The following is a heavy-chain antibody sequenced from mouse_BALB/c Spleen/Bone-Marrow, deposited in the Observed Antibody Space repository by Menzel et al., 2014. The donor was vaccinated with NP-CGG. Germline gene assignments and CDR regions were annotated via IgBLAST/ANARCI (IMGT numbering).Heavy chain of an antibody. Sequence: VQLQQSGAELVKPGASVKLSCKASGYTFTSYWMHWVKQWPGQGLEWIGEIDPSDSYTNYNQKFKGKATLTVDKSSSTAYMQLSSLTSEDSAVYFCARWLLRYYAMDDWGQGTSVTVSS. CDR2: IDPSDSYT. V-gene: IGHV1-69*02. D-gene: IGHD2-3*01. J-gene: IGHJ4*01. CDR1: GYTFTSYW. CDR3: ARWLLRYYAMDD.